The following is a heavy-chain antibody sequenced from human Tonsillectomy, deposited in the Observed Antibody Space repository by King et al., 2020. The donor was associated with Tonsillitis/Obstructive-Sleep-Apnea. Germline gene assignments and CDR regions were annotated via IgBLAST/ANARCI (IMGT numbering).Heavy chain of an antibody. CDR2: IKSKTDGGTT. J-gene: IGHJ5*02. Sequence: VQLVESGGGLVKPGWSLILSCSASVFTFSNAWMSWVCQAPGKGLEWVGRIKSKTDGGTTEYTAPVKGRFTISREDSKNTLYLQMNSLKTEDTAVYYCTTPDRSVYESWGQGTLVTVSS. D-gene: IGHD5/OR15-5a*01. V-gene: IGHV3-15*01. CDR1: VFTFSNAW. CDR3: TTPDRSVYES.